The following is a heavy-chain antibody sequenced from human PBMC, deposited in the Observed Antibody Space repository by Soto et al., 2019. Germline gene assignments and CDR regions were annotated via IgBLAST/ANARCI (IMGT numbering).Heavy chain of an antibody. V-gene: IGHV1-46*03. D-gene: IGHD3-10*01. CDR2: INPFDGSR. J-gene: IGHJ4*02. Sequence: GASVKLSCKASGYILTIYYIHWVRQAPGQGLEWMGWINPFDGSRMFAQSFQGRVTMTRDTSTSTVYMEVSSLRSEDTAVFYCSRVDPGETSPFDHWGQGTLVTVS. CDR3: SRVDPGETSPFDH. CDR1: GYILTIYY.